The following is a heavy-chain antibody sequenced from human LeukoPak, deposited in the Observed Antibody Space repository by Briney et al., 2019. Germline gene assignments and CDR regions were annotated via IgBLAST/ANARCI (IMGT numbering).Heavy chain of an antibody. D-gene: IGHD3-3*01. CDR3: ARGSRLGVVERDAFDI. Sequence: KPSETLSLTCTVSGGSISSSSYYWGWIRQPPGKGLEWIGSIYYSGSTYYNPSLKSRVTISVDTSKNQFSLKLNSVTAADTAVYYCARGSRLGVVERDAFDIWGQGTMVTVSS. V-gene: IGHV4-39*01. CDR2: IYYSGST. J-gene: IGHJ3*02. CDR1: GGSISSSSYY.